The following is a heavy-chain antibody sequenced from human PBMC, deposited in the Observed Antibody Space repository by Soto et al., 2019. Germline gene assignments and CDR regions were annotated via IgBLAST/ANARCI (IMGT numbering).Heavy chain of an antibody. V-gene: IGHV3-21*01. CDR3: ASLSRFALDY. CDR1: GFSFNTYS. CDR2: ISSSSSYI. D-gene: IGHD3-10*01. J-gene: IGHJ4*02. Sequence: GGSLRLSCAASGFSFNTYSMNWVRQAPGKGLEWVSSISSSSSYINYANSVRGRFTISRDNAKNSLYLQMNSLRAEDTAVYYCASLSRFALDYWGQGTLVTVSS.